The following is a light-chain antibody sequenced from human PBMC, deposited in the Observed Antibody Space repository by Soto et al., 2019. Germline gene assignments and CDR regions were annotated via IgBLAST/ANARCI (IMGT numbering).Light chain of an antibody. CDR3: QVWDKSSDHAV. CDR1: KIGSKS. V-gene: IGLV3-21*04. Sequence: SYELTQPPSVSVAPGKTARITCGGNKIGSKSVHWYQQKPGQAPVVVMYYDSDRPSGIPERFSGAKSGNTATLTISRVEAGDEADYYCQVWDKSSDHAVFGGGTQLTVL. J-gene: IGLJ7*01. CDR2: YDS.